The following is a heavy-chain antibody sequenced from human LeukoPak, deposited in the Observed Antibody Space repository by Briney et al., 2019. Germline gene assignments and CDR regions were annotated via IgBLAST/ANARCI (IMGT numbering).Heavy chain of an antibody. CDR1: GFTFDDYA. J-gene: IGHJ4*02. CDR2: ISWNSGSI. D-gene: IGHD4-17*01. CDR3: AKESPRLLCFDY. Sequence: GRSLRLSCEASGFTFDDYAMHWVRQAPGKGLEWVSGISWNSGSIGYAGSVKGRFTISRDNAKNSLYLQMNSLRAEDTALYYCAKESPRLLCFDYWGQGTLVTVSS. V-gene: IGHV3-9*01.